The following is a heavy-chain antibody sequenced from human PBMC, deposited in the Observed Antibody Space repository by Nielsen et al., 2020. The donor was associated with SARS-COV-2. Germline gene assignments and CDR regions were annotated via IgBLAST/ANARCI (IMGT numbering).Heavy chain of an antibody. Sequence: GESLKISCAASGFTFSSYGMHWVRQAPGKGLEWVAVIWYDGSNKYYADSVKGRFTISRDNSKNTLYLQMNSLRAEDTAVYYCAKDRGSGWYEGVFDYWGQGTLVTVSS. CDR1: GFTFSSYG. CDR3: AKDRGSGWYEGVFDY. V-gene: IGHV3-33*06. CDR2: IWYDGSNK. D-gene: IGHD6-19*01. J-gene: IGHJ4*02.